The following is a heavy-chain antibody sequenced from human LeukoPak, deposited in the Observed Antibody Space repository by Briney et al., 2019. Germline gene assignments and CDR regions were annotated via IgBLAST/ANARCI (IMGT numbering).Heavy chain of an antibody. J-gene: IGHJ4*02. CDR2: IYSGGDT. CDR1: GVTVGNNY. V-gene: IGHV3-66*01. CDR3: ARDPPAVKIGTYG. Sequence: GGSLRLSCAASGVTVGNNYMIWVRQAPGKGLEWVSRIYSGGDTSYADSVKGRFTISRDASKNTLFLQMNSLRAEDTAVYSCARDPPAVKIGTYGWGQGTLVIVSS. D-gene: IGHD4-11*01.